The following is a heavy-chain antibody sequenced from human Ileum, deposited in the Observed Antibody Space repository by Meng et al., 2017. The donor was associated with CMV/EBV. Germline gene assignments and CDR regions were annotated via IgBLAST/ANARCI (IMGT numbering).Heavy chain of an antibody. V-gene: IGHV5-51*01. CDR2: INPVDSET. CDR3: ARQGCTTTSCHTIES. Sequence: GYTFTSSWIGWVRQRPGKGLELVGIINPVDSETRYRPSFQGQVTISADKSITTAYLQWNSLKASDSAMYYCARQGCTTTSCHTIESWGQGTLVTVSS. D-gene: IGHD2-2*02. J-gene: IGHJ4*02. CDR1: GYTFTSSW.